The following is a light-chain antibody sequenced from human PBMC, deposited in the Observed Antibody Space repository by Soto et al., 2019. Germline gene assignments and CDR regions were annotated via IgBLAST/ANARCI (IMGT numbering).Light chain of an antibody. J-gene: IGLJ1*01. V-gene: IGLV2-14*01. CDR2: EVS. CDR3: SSYTTISLYV. CDR1: SSDVGDYNY. Sequence: QSALTQPASVSGSPGQSITISCTGTSSDVGDYNYVSWFQQHPGKAPQLMIYEVSNRPSGVSNRFSGSKSGNTASLTISGLQAEDEADYYCSSYTTISLYVFGTGTKVTVL.